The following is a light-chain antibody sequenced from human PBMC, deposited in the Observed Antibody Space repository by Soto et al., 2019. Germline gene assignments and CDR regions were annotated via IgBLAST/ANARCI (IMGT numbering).Light chain of an antibody. CDR3: GTWDSSLSDAVV. J-gene: IGLJ2*01. V-gene: IGLV1-51*01. Sequence: QSVLTQPPSMSAAPGQKVTISCSGTSSNIGRNYVAWYQQLPGTAPKLLIYDNDKRPSGIPDRFSGSKSGTSATLGITGLQTGDEADYYCGTWDSSLSDAVVFGEGTKLTVL. CDR2: DND. CDR1: SSNIGRNY.